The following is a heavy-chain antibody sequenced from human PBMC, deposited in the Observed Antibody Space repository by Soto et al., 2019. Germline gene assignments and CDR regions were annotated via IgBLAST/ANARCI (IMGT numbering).Heavy chain of an antibody. D-gene: IGHD6-19*01. Sequence: PGGSLRLSCVASGFTFISSFMGWIRQAPGKGLEWVANINQDGGVTYYVDSVEGRFTISRDNTKDSRYLQMNSLRGEDTAIYYCARYYRGSGRYFFDYWGQGTPVTVSS. J-gene: IGHJ4*02. V-gene: IGHV3-7*03. CDR3: ARYYRGSGRYFFDY. CDR2: INQDGGVT. CDR1: GFTFISSF.